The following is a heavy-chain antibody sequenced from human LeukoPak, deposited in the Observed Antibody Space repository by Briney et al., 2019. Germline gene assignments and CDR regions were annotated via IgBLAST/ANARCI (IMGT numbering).Heavy chain of an antibody. V-gene: IGHV1-69*13. J-gene: IGHJ5*02. CDR3: AIRYRFVTNYFDP. CDR1: GGTFSSYA. D-gene: IGHD1-7*01. CDR2: IIPIFGTA. Sequence: ASVKVSCKASGGTFSSYAISWVRQAPGQGLEWMGGIIPIFGTANYAQKFQGRVTITADESTSTACMELSSLRSEDTAVYYCAIRYRFVTNYFDPWGQGTLVTVSS.